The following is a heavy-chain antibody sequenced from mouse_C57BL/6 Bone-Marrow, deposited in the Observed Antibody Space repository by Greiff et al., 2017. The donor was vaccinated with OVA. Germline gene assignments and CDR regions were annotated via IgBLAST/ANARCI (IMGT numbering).Heavy chain of an antibody. V-gene: IGHV1-82*01. D-gene: IGHD2-1*01. CDR3: AREVIYYGNYWYFDV. CDR1: GYAFSSSW. CDR2: IYPGDGDT. Sequence: QVQLQQSGPELVKPGASVKISCKASGYAFSSSWMNWVKQRPGTGLEWIGRIYPGDGDTNYNGKFKGKATLTADKSSSTAYMQLSSLTSEDSAVYFCAREVIYYGNYWYFDVWGTGTTVTVSS. J-gene: IGHJ1*03.